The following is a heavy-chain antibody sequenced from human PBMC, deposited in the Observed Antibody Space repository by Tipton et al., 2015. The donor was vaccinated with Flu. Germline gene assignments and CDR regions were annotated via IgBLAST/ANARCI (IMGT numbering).Heavy chain of an antibody. D-gene: IGHD3-10*01. J-gene: IGHJ5*02. CDR2: TYQRSMWHH. CDR1: GDSVSSNVAT. Sequence: LVQPSQTLSLTCVISGDSVSSNVATWNWIRQSPSRGLEWLGKTYQRSMWHHIYAVSLKGRITITPDTSKNQFSLQLNSVTPDDTAVYYCARGSGSGPKDWFDPWGQGTQVTVSA. V-gene: IGHV6-1*01. CDR3: ARGSGSGPKDWFDP.